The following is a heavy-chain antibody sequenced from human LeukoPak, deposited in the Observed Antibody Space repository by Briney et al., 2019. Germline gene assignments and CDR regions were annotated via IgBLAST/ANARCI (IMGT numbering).Heavy chain of an antibody. J-gene: IGHJ6*02. V-gene: IGHV1-2*04. CDR3: AREWRSGYSVVSLFGGHYYYGMDV. Sequence: GASVKVSCKASGYTFTGYYMHWVRQAPGQGLEWMGWINPNSGGTNYAQKFQGWVTMTRDTSISTAYMELSRLRSDDTAVYYCAREWRSGYSVVSLFGGHYYYGMDVWGQGTTVTVSS. CDR1: GYTFTGYY. D-gene: IGHD3-10*02. CDR2: INPNSGGT.